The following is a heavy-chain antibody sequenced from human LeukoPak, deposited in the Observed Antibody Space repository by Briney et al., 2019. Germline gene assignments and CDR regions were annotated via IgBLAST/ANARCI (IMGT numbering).Heavy chain of an antibody. CDR3: TRENYVPDS. J-gene: IGHJ4*02. V-gene: IGHV3-7*03. Sequence: GGSLSLSCVASGYTFSHYWMSWVRQTPGKGLEWVASISNGGYPTYYVDSVRGRFTISRDDARNSLFLQMNGLRADDTAVYYCTRENYVPDSWGQGTLVTVSS. CDR1: GYTFSHYW. CDR2: ISNGGYPT. D-gene: IGHD3-10*02.